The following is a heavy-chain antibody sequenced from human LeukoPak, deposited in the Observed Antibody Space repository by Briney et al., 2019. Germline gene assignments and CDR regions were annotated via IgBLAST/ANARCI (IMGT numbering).Heavy chain of an antibody. V-gene: IGHV3-23*01. D-gene: IGHD3-22*01. Sequence: GGTLRLSCAASGFTFSSYGMSWVRQAPGKGLEWVPAISGSGGSTYYADSVKGRFTISRDNSKNTLYLQMNSLRAEDTAVYYCANVYYYDSSGYHGYWGQGTLVTVSS. CDR1: GFTFSSYG. J-gene: IGHJ4*02. CDR3: ANVYYYDSSGYHGY. CDR2: ISGSGGST.